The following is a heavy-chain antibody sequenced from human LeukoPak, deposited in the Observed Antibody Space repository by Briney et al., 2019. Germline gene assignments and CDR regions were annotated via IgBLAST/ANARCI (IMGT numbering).Heavy chain of an antibody. J-gene: IGHJ4*02. D-gene: IGHD5-24*01. CDR2: IYPGDSDT. V-gene: IGHV5-51*01. Sequence: GESLKISCRGSGYSFTSYWIGWVRQMPGKGLEWMGIIYPGDSDTRYSPSFQGQVTISADKSISTAYLQWSSLKASDTAMYYCSRGARDGYNTFDYWGQGTLVTVSS. CDR1: GYSFTSYW. CDR3: SRGARDGYNTFDY.